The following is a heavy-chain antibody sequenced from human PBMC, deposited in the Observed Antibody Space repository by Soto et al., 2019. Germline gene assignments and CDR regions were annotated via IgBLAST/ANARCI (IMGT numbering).Heavy chain of an antibody. D-gene: IGHD6-6*01. CDR3: ARGKSIAARPTYASYAMDV. CDR2: INHSGST. Sequence: PWETLSLTCAVYGGSFSGYYWSWVRQPPGKGLEWIGEINHSGSTNYNPSLKSRVTISVDTSKKQFSLKLSSVTAEDTAVYYCARGKSIAARPTYASYAMDVWGPGTTVTV. CDR1: GGSFSGYY. V-gene: IGHV4-34*01. J-gene: IGHJ6*02.